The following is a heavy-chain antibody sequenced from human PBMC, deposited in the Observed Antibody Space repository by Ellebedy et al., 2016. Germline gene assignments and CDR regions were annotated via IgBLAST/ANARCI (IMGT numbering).Heavy chain of an antibody. Sequence: GESLKISCAASGFIFSTNSMNWVRQAPGKGLEWVSYISGSGNVIYYADSVKGRFTISRDNAKNSLLLQMNSLRVDDTATYYCARDVSGWSNFWGRGVLVTVSS. J-gene: IGHJ4*02. CDR1: GFIFSTNS. V-gene: IGHV3-48*04. CDR2: ISGSGNVI. CDR3: ARDVSGWSNF. D-gene: IGHD6-19*01.